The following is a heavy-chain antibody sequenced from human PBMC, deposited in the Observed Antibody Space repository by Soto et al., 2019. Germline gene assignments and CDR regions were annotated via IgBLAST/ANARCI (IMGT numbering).Heavy chain of an antibody. D-gene: IGHD3-3*01. CDR3: ARELERLLGY. J-gene: IGHJ4*02. CDR1: GFTFSSYA. CDR2: ISYDGSNK. Sequence: GGSLRLSCAASGFTFSSYAMHWVRQAPGKGLEWVAVISYDGSNKYYVDSVKGRFSISRDNSKNTLYLQMNSLRAEDTAVYYCARELERLLGYWGQGTLVTVSS. V-gene: IGHV3-30-3*01.